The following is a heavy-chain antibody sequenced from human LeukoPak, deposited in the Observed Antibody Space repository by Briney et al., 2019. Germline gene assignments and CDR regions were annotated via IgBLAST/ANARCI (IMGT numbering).Heavy chain of an antibody. CDR2: INPNSGGT. V-gene: IGHV1-2*02. D-gene: IGHD2-2*01. CDR1: GYTFTGHY. CDR3: ARDRWRDVVVPAGGNFDY. J-gene: IGHJ4*02. Sequence: ASVKVSCKASGYTFTGHYMHWVRQAPGQGLEWMGWINPNSGGTNCAQKFQGRVTMTRDTSISTAYMELSRLRPDDTAVYYCARDRWRDVVVPAGGNFDYWGQGTLVTVSS.